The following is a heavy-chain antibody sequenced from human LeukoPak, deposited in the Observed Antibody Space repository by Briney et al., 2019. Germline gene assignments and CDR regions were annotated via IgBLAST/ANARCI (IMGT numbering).Heavy chain of an antibody. CDR1: GYTFTSYA. CDR3: ARELGDILTGYTAPYYYYGMDV. CDR2: INAGNGNT. V-gene: IGHV1-3*01. Sequence: ASVKVSCKASGYTFTSYAMHWVRQAPAQRLEWMGWINAGNGNTKYSQKFRGRVTITRDTSASTAYMELSSLRSEDTAVYYCARELGDILTGYTAPYYYYGMDVWGKGTTVTVSS. J-gene: IGHJ6*04. D-gene: IGHD3-9*01.